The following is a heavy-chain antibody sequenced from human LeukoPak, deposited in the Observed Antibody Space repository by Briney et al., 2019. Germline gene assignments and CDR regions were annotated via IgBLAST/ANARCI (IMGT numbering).Heavy chain of an antibody. Sequence: ASETLSLTCTVSGGSISSYYWSWIRQPAGKELEWIGRIYTSGSTNYNPSLKSRVTMSVDTSKNQFSLKLSSVTAADTAVYYCARALAAAGRDYYYYMDVWGKGTTVTVSS. J-gene: IGHJ6*03. D-gene: IGHD6-13*01. CDR2: IYTSGST. CDR1: GGSISSYY. CDR3: ARALAAAGRDYYYYMDV. V-gene: IGHV4-4*07.